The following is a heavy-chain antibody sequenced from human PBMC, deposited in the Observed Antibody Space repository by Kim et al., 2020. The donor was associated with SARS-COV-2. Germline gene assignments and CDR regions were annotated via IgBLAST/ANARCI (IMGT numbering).Heavy chain of an antibody. CDR2: INPNSGGT. CDR1: GYTFTGYY. Sequence: ASVKVSCKASGYTFTGYYMHWVRQAPGQGLEWMGRINPNSGGTNYAQKFQGRVTMTRDTSISTAYMELSRLRSDDTAVYYCARDLTDYICGSYPPAGWFDPWGQGTLVTVSS. J-gene: IGHJ5*02. V-gene: IGHV1-2*06. CDR3: ARDLTDYICGSYPPAGWFDP. D-gene: IGHD3-16*02.